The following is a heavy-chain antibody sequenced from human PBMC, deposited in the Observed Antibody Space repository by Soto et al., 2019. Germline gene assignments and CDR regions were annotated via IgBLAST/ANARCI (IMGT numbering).Heavy chain of an antibody. Sequence: SETLSLTCAVSSGSFTSNNWWTWVRQPPGQGLEWIGEIYRTGSTNYNPSLKSRVTISLDKSENQFSLKATSLTAADTAVYYCASRDPGTSVDYWGQGTLVTVSS. J-gene: IGHJ4*02. D-gene: IGHD1-7*01. V-gene: IGHV4-4*02. CDR3: ASRDPGTSVDY. CDR1: SGSFTSNNW. CDR2: IYRTGST.